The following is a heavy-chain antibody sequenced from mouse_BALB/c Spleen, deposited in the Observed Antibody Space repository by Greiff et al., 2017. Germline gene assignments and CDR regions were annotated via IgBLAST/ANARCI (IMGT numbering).Heavy chain of an antibody. CDR3: TRGGYDPGYYYAMDY. CDR1: GFTFSSYT. V-gene: IGHV5-6-4*01. J-gene: IGHJ4*01. D-gene: IGHD2-14*01. CDR2: ISSGGSYT. Sequence: EVNVVESGGGLVKPGGSLKLSCAASGFTFSSYTMSWVRQTPEKRLEWVATISSGGSYTYYPDSVKGRFTIPRDNAKNTLYLQMSSLKSEDTAMYYCTRGGYDPGYYYAMDYWGQGTSVTVSS.